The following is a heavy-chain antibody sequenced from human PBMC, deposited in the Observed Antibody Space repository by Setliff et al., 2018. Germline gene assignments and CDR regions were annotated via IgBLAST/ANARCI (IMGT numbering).Heavy chain of an antibody. Sequence: ASVKVSCKASGYIFTDYYMHWVRQAPGQELGWMGRINPNSGGTNYAQKFQGRVTMTRDTSISTAYMELSSLRSEDTAVYYCARLEGGDYWYFDLWGRGTLVTVSS. J-gene: IGHJ2*01. CDR1: GYIFTDYY. V-gene: IGHV1-2*06. CDR3: ARLEGGDYWYFDL. CDR2: INPNSGGT. D-gene: IGHD4-17*01.